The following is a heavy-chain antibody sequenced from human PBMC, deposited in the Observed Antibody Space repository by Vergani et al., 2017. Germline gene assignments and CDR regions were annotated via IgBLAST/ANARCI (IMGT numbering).Heavy chain of an antibody. J-gene: IGHJ4*02. Sequence: VQLVESGGGLVKPGGSLRLSCAASGFTFSSYSMNWVRQAPGKGLEWVSSISSSSSYIYYADSVKGRFTISRDNAKNSLYLQMNSLRAEDTAVYYCARDTDYYDSSGYSKYYFDYWGQGTLVTVSS. D-gene: IGHD3-22*01. CDR1: GFTFSSYS. V-gene: IGHV3-21*01. CDR3: ARDTDYYDSSGYSKYYFDY. CDR2: ISSSSSYI.